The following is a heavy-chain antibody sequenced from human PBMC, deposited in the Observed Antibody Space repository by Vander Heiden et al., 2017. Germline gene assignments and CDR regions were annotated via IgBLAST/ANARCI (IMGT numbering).Heavy chain of an antibody. CDR1: GGSISSSSYY. CDR3: ARRRITIFGVVTYFDY. V-gene: IGHV4-39*01. CDR2: IYYSGST. J-gene: IGHJ4*02. Sequence: QLQLQESGPGLVKPSETLSLTCTVSGGSISSSSYYWGWIRQPPGKGLEWIGSIYYSGSTYYNPSLKSRVTISVDTSKNQFSLKLSSVTAADTAVYYCARRRITIFGVVTYFDYWGQGTLVTVSS. D-gene: IGHD3-3*01.